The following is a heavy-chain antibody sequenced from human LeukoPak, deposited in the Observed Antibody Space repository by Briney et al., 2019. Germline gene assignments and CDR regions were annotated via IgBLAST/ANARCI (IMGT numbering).Heavy chain of an antibody. J-gene: IGHJ5*02. CDR2: INHSGST. CDR1: GGSFSGYY. Sequence: SETLSLTCAVYGGSFSGYYWSWIRQPPGKGLEWIGEINHSGSTNYNPSLKSRVTISVDTSKNQFSLKLSSVTAADTAVYYCARGHGDYEDNWFDPWGQGTLVTVSS. CDR3: ARGHGDYEDNWFDP. V-gene: IGHV4-34*01. D-gene: IGHD4-17*01.